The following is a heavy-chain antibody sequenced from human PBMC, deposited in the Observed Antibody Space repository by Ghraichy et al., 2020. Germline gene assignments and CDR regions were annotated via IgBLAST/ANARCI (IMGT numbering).Heavy chain of an antibody. Sequence: GSLRLSCTVSGGSIGRNYWTWVRQPPGKGLEWIGNIFNSESISYNPSLKSRVTISLDTSKNQFSLRLNSVTAADTAVYYCARDSGNWHSDLWGRGTLVTVSS. V-gene: IGHV4-59*01. D-gene: IGHD1-14*01. CDR1: GGSIGRNY. CDR3: ARDSGNWHSDL. CDR2: IFNSESI. J-gene: IGHJ2*01.